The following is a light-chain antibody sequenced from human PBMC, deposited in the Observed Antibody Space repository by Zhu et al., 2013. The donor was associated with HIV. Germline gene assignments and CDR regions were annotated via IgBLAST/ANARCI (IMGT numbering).Light chain of an antibody. CDR3: QQYGTLPKT. J-gene: IGKJ1*01. CDR1: QSVSSSY. V-gene: IGKV3-20*01. Sequence: EIVLTQSPGTLSLSAGERATLSCRASQSVSSSYLAWYQQKAGQAPRLLIYGASSRATGIPDRFSGSGSGTDFTLTISRLEPEDFAVYYCQQYGTLPKTFGQGTKVEIK. CDR2: GAS.